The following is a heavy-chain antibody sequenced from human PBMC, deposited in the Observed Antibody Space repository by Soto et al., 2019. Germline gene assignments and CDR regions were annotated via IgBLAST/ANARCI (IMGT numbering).Heavy chain of an antibody. D-gene: IGHD3-10*01. V-gene: IGHV1-18*01. J-gene: IGHJ5*02. CDR1: GYTFTNYG. CDR3: SRGVSSGGYYYQYHWFGP. Sequence: QVQLVQSGGEVKKPGASVKVSCKASGYTFTNYGISWVRQAPGQGLEWMGWINVYNGNTKYAQKVQGRVTMTTDTIQGTAYMEVRRLRSDDTAVYFCSRGVSSGGYYYQYHWFGPWGQGTLVTVSS. CDR2: INVYNGNT.